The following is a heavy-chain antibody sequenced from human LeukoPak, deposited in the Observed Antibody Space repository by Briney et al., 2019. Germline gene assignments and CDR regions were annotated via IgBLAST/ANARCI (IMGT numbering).Heavy chain of an antibody. Sequence: PGGSLRLSCTASGFIFSSYSMNWVRQTPGKGLEWVSYISSSSNTIHYADSVKGRFTISRDNAKNSLYLQMSSLRAEDTAVYYCARDGYCSSTSCHAAFDYWGQATLVTVSS. CDR1: GFIFSSYS. CDR3: ARDGYCSSTSCHAAFDY. CDR2: ISSSSNTI. J-gene: IGHJ4*02. V-gene: IGHV3-48*04. D-gene: IGHD2-2*01.